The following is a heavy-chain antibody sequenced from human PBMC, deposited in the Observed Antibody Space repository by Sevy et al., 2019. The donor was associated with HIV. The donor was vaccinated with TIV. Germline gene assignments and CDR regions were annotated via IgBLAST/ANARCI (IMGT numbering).Heavy chain of an antibody. CDR1: GFNFSTYA. J-gene: IGHJ4*02. D-gene: IGHD3-16*01. Sequence: GGSLRLSCSVSGFNFSTYAMHWVRQAPGKGLEWVAVISSDVIRKYYGASVRGRFAISRDNSNNTLSLQMNSLRIEDTAVYYCAREARGDAALPDYWGQGTLVTVSS. CDR3: AREARGDAALPDY. CDR2: ISSDVIRK. V-gene: IGHV3-30*09.